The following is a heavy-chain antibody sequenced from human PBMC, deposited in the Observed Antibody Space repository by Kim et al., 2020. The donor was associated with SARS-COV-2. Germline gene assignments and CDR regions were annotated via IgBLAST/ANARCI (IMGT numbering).Heavy chain of an antibody. V-gene: IGHV1-18*01. J-gene: IGHJ4*02. CDR2: ISAYNGNT. CDR3: ARDLGWLRGRQEEGSSRTRTDY. Sequence: ASVKVSCKASGYTFTSYGISWVRQAPGQGLEWMGWISAYNGNTNYAQKLQGRVTMTTDTSTSTAYMELRSLRSDDTAVYYCARDLGWLRGRQEEGSSRTRTDYWGQGTLVTVSS. D-gene: IGHD5-12*01. CDR1: GYTFTSYG.